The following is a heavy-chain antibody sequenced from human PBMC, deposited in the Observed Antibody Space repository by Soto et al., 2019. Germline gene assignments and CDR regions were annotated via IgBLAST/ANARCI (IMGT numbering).Heavy chain of an antibody. J-gene: IGHJ6*03. CDR2: IIPILGIA. Sequence: QVQLVQSGAEVKKPGSSVKVSCKASGGTFSSYTISWVRQAPGQGLEWMGRIIPILGIANYAQKFQGRVTITADKSTSTAYMKLSSLRSEDKAVYYCAREEVPAAMIYYYYYMDVWGKGTTVTVSS. D-gene: IGHD2-2*01. V-gene: IGHV1-69*08. CDR3: AREEVPAAMIYYYYYMDV. CDR1: GGTFSSYT.